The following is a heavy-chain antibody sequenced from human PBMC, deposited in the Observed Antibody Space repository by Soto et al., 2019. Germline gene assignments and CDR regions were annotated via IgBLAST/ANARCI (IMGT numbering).Heavy chain of an antibody. CDR1: GGSFSGYY. CDR2: INHSGST. CDR3: ARGRGAAAGTNWFDP. Sequence: SETLSLTCAVYGGSFSGYYWSWIRQPPGKGLEWIGEINHSGSTNYNPSLKSRVTISVDTSKNQFSLKLSSVTAADTAVYYCARGRGAAAGTNWFDPWGQGTLVTVSS. V-gene: IGHV4-34*01. D-gene: IGHD6-13*01. J-gene: IGHJ5*02.